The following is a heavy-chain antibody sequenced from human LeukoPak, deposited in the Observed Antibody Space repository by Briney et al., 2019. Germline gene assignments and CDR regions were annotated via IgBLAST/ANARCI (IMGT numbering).Heavy chain of an antibody. CDR2: ISGSGGST. V-gene: IGHV3-23*01. J-gene: IGHJ4*02. CDR1: GLTFSSYA. D-gene: IGHD3-22*01. Sequence: GGSLRLSCAASGLTFSSYAMSWVRQAPGKGLEWVSAISGSGGSTYYADSVKGRFTISRDNSKNTLYLQMNSLRAEDTAVYYCAKNPHYYDSSGYYYPYWGQGTLVTVSS. CDR3: AKNPHYYDSSGYYYPY.